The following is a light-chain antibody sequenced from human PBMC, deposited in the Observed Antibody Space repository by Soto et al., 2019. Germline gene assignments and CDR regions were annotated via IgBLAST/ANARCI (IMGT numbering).Light chain of an antibody. V-gene: IGLV6-57*04. J-gene: IGLJ2*01. CDR3: GAWDSSLHAGV. CDR1: SGSIANNY. Sequence: NFMLTQPHSVSESPGKTVTISCTRSSGSIANNYVQWYQQRPGSAPTTVIYDNNKRPSGIPDRFSGSKSATSATLVITGLQTGDEADYYCGAWDSSLHAGVFGGGTKLTVL. CDR2: DNN.